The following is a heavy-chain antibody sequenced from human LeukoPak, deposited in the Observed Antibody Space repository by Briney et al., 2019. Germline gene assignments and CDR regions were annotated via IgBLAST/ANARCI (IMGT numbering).Heavy chain of an antibody. Sequence: ASVNVSCTVSVYTLTELSMHWVRQAPGKGREWMGGFDPEDGETIYAQKFQGRVTMTEDTSTDTAYMELSSLRSEDTAVYYCATAPSGSYVDYWGQGTLVTVSS. D-gene: IGHD1-26*01. V-gene: IGHV1-24*01. CDR1: VYTLTELS. CDR2: FDPEDGET. CDR3: ATAPSGSYVDY. J-gene: IGHJ4*02.